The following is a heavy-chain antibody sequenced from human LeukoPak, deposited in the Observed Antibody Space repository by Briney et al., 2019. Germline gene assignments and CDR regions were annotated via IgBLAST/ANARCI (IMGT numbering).Heavy chain of an antibody. D-gene: IGHD3-9*01. CDR2: IYYSGST. J-gene: IGHJ6*02. CDR3: ARDRTLLGDILTGYSPYYGMDV. V-gene: IGHV4-59*01. Sequence: PSETLSLTCTVSGGSISSYYWSWIRQPPGKGLEWIGYIYYSGSTNYNPSLKSRVTISVDTSKNQFSLKLSSVTAADTAVYYCARDRTLLGDILTGYSPYYGMDVWGQGTTVTVSS. CDR1: GGSISSYY.